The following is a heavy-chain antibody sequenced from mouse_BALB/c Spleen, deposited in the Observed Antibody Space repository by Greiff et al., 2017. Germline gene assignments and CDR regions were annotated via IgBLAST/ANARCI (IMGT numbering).Heavy chain of an antibody. J-gene: IGHJ4*01. Sequence: VHVKQSGTVLARPGASVKLSCKASGYSFTSYWMHWVKQRPGQGLEWIGAIYPGNSDTSYNQKFKGKAKLTAVTSASTAYMELSSLTNEDSAVYNCTRSYGNYGYAMDYWGQGTSVTVSS. V-gene: IGHV1-5*01. CDR1: GYSFTSYW. CDR3: TRSYGNYGYAMDY. CDR2: IYPGNSDT. D-gene: IGHD2-10*02.